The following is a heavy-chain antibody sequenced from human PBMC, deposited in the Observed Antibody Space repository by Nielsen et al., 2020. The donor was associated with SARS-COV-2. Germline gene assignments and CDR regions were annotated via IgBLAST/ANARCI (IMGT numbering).Heavy chain of an antibody. V-gene: IGHV3-23*03. CDR1: GFTFSSYA. Sequence: GESLKISCAASGFTFSSYAMSWVRQAPGKGLEWVSVIYSGGSSTYYADSVKGRFTISRDNAKNSLYLQMNSLRAEDTALYYCAKGPDGMDVWGQGTTVTVSS. CDR2: IYSGGSST. J-gene: IGHJ6*02. CDR3: AKGPDGMDV.